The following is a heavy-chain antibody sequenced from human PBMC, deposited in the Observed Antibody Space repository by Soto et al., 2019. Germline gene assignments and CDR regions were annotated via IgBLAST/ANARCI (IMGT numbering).Heavy chain of an antibody. CDR2: IIPIFGTA. J-gene: IGHJ5*02. D-gene: IGHD3-22*01. Sequence: SVKVSCKASGGTFSSYAISWVRQAPGQGLEWMGGIIPIFGTANYAQKFQGRVTITADESTSTAYTELSSLRSEDTAVYYCARERITYYYDSSGPRWFDPWGQGTLVTVSS. V-gene: IGHV1-69*13. CDR3: ARERITYYYDSSGPRWFDP. CDR1: GGTFSSYA.